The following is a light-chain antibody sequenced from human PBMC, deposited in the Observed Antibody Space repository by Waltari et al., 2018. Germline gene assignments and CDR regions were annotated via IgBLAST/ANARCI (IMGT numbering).Light chain of an antibody. Sequence: QSALTQPPSASGSPGQSITISCTGSARDIGAHDSVSWYQQHPAKAPKLLLYDVKRRPSGFPFRFSGSKAGTTASLTVSGLQTEDEADYYCSSYVGADTAVFGPGTKVTVL. V-gene: IGLV2-8*01. J-gene: IGLJ1*01. CDR2: DVK. CDR3: SSYVGADTAV. CDR1: ARDIGAHDS.